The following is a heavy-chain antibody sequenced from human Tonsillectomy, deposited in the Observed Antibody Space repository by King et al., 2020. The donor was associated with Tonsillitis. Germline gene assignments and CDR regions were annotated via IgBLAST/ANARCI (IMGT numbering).Heavy chain of an antibody. CDR2: LSYDGSNK. D-gene: IGHD4-17*01. CDR3: AKDGDYLSFDY. Sequence: VQLVESGGGVVQPGRSLRLSCAASGFTFSSYGMHWVRPAPGKGLEWVAVLSYDGSNKYYADSVKGRFTISRDNSKNTLYLQMNSLRAEDTAVYYCAKDGDYLSFDYWGQGTLVTVSS. J-gene: IGHJ4*02. V-gene: IGHV3-30*18. CDR1: GFTFSSYG.